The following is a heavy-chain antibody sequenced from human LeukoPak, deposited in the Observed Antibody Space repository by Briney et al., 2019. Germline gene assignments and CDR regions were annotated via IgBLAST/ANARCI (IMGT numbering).Heavy chain of an antibody. Sequence: SETLSLTCTVSGGSIRSYYWTWIRQPPGKGLEWVGYVDHTGSTNFNPSLNGRVSISRDTTKNLFSLRLRSVTAADTAVYFCARGRVSSSTWYSTYYYYFYMDVWGKGTTVTVSS. CDR2: VDHTGST. V-gene: IGHV4-59*01. CDR3: ARGRVSSSTWYSTYYYYFYMDV. D-gene: IGHD1-1*01. J-gene: IGHJ6*03. CDR1: GGSIRSYY.